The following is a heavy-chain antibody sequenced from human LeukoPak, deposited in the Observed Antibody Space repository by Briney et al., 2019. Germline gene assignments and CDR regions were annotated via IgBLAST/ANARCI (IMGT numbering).Heavy chain of an antibody. V-gene: IGHV4-39*07. CDR2: IYYSGST. CDR3: ARGPSIVVVPAAPYYFDY. Sequence: PSETLSLTCTVSGGSISSSSYYWGWIRQPPGKGLEWIGSIYYSGSTYYNPSLKSRVTISVDTSKNQFSLKLSSVTAADTAVYYCARGPSIVVVPAAPYYFDYWGQGTLVTVSS. J-gene: IGHJ4*02. D-gene: IGHD2-2*01. CDR1: GGSISSSSYY.